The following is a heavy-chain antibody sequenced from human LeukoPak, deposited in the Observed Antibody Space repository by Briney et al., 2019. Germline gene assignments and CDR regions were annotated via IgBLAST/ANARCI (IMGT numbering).Heavy chain of an antibody. CDR1: GGSISSGGYY. CDR2: IYYSGST. CDR3: ARAWWLRGPNWFDP. J-gene: IGHJ5*02. D-gene: IGHD5-12*01. Sequence: PSETLSLTCTVSGGSISSGGYYWSWIRQHPGKGLEWVGYIYYSGSTYYNPSLKSRVTISVDTSKNQFSLKLSSVTAADTAVYYCARAWWLRGPNWFDPWGQGTLVTVSS. V-gene: IGHV4-31*03.